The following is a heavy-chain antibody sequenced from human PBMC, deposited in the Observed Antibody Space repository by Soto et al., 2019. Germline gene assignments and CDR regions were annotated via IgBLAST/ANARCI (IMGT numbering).Heavy chain of an antibody. J-gene: IGHJ6*02. Sequence: EVQLVESGGGLVQPGGSLRLSCAASGFTFSSYWMHWVRQAPGKGLVWVSRINSDGSSTSYADSVKGRFTISRDNAKNTVYLQMTSLRAEDTAVYYCARVPLPASYYYYGMDVWGQGTTVTVSS. V-gene: IGHV3-74*01. CDR1: GFTFSSYW. CDR2: INSDGSST. CDR3: ARVPLPASYYYYGMDV.